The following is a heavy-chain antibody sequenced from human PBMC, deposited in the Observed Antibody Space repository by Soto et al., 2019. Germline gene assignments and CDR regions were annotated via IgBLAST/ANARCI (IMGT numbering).Heavy chain of an antibody. J-gene: IGHJ3*02. V-gene: IGHV3-20*01. CDR2: INWNGGST. CDR1: GFIFDDYG. D-gene: IGHD1-7*01. Sequence: PGGSLRLSCAASGFIFDDYGMNWVRQAPEKGLEWVSAINWNGGSTVYGDSVKGRFTISRDNAKNSLYLQMNSLRAEDTALYHCARGKLSSARENAFDIWGQGTMVTVSS. CDR3: ARGKLSSARENAFDI.